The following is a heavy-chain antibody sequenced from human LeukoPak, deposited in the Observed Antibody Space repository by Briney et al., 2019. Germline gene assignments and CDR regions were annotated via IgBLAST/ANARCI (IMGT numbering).Heavy chain of an antibody. CDR1: GFTFSSYW. CDR2: IRGDGSEK. Sequence: SGGSLRLSCAASGFTFSSYWMTWVRQAPGKGLEWVANIRGDGSEKKYVDSVKGRFTISRDNAKNSLYLQMDNLRAEDTAMYYCARTSSITCYDYWGRGTLVTVFS. CDR3: ARTSSITCYDY. V-gene: IGHV3-7*03. J-gene: IGHJ4*02. D-gene: IGHD2-2*01.